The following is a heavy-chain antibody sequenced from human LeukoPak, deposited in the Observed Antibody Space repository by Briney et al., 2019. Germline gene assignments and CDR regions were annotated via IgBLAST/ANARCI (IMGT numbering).Heavy chain of an antibody. CDR2: ISSSSSYI. Sequence: GGSLRLSCAASGFTFSSYSMNWVRQAPGKGLEWVSSISSSSSYIYYADSVKGRFTISRDNAKNSLYLQMNSLRAEDTAVYYCERPPPNQLYYMDVWGKGTTVTVSS. CDR3: ERPPPNQLYYMDV. J-gene: IGHJ6*03. D-gene: IGHD2-2*01. V-gene: IGHV3-21*01. CDR1: GFTFSSYS.